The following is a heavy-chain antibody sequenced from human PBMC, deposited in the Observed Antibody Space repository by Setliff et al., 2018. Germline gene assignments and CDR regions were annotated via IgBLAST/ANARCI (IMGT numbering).Heavy chain of an antibody. CDR2: ISAFNGNT. V-gene: IGHV1-18*01. CDR3: AREGVDTRSSTDYRYYMDV. D-gene: IGHD5-18*01. J-gene: IGHJ6*03. CDR1: GYTFTSFG. Sequence: ASVKVSCKASGYTFTSFGISWVRQAPGQGLEWMGWISAFNGNTNYAQKLQGRVTLTTDESTSTAYMELSSLTSDDTAVYYCAREGVDTRSSTDYRYYMDVWGQGTTVTVSS.